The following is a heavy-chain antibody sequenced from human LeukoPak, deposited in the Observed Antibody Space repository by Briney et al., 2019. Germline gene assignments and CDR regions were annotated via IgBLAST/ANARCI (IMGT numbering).Heavy chain of an antibody. CDR1: GFTFSSYA. J-gene: IGHJ4*02. CDR3: AKDYKKWELRYHFDY. V-gene: IGHV3-23*01. Sequence: PGGSLRLSCAASGFTFSSYAMSWVRQAPGKGLEWVSAISGSGGSTYYADSVKGRFTISRDNSKNTLYLQMNSLRAEDTAVYYCAKDYKKWELRYHFDYWGQGTLVTVSS. D-gene: IGHD1-26*01. CDR2: ISGSGGST.